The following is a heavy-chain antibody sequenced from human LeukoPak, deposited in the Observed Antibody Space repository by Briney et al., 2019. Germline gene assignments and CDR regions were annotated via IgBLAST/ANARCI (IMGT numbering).Heavy chain of an antibody. Sequence: GGSLRLSCAASGFTFSSYEMNWLRQAPGKGLEWVSYISSSGSTIYYADSVKGRFTISRDNAKNSLYLQMNSLRAEDTAVYYCARSRMITFGGPAFDIWGQGTMVTVSS. CDR2: ISSSGSTI. CDR3: ARSRMITFGGPAFDI. CDR1: GFTFSSYE. D-gene: IGHD3-16*01. J-gene: IGHJ3*02. V-gene: IGHV3-48*03.